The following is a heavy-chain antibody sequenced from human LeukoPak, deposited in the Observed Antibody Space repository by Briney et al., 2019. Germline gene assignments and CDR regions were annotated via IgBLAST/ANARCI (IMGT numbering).Heavy chain of an antibody. CDR1: GFTFSSYS. D-gene: IGHD3-3*01. V-gene: IGHV3-21*01. CDR3: ARGGLSLNDFWSGYPPDY. CDR2: ISSSSSYI. J-gene: IGHJ4*02. Sequence: PGGSLRLSCAASGFTFSSYSMNWVRQAPGKGLEWVSSISSSSSYIYYADSVKGRFTISRDNAKNSLYLQMNSLRAEDTAVYYCARGGLSLNDFWSGYPPDYWGQGTLVTVSS.